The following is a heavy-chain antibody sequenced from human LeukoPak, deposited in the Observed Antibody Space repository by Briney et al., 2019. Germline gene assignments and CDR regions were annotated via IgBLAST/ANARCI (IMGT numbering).Heavy chain of an antibody. CDR2: ISSSSSYI. J-gene: IGHJ6*03. D-gene: IGHD3-10*01. CDR3: ARGDYGSGSPYYYYYMDV. CDR1: GFTFSSYS. Sequence: PGGSLRLSCAASGFTFSSYSMNWVRQAPGKGLEWVSSISSSSSYIYYADSVKGRFTISRDNAKNSLYLQMNSLRAEDTAVYYCARGDYGSGSPYYYYYMDVWGKGTTVTISS. V-gene: IGHV3-21*04.